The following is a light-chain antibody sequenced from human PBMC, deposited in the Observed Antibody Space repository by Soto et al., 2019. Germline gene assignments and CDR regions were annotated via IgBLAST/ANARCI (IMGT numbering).Light chain of an antibody. J-gene: IGKJ1*01. CDR2: DAS. CDR3: QQYNSYSWT. V-gene: IGKV1-5*01. CDR1: QSISSW. Sequence: IQMTQSPSTLSASIGDRVTITCRASQSISSWLAWYQQKPGKAPKLLIYDASSLESGVPSRFSGSGSGTEFTLTISSLQPDDFATYYCQQYNSYSWTFGQGTKVDI.